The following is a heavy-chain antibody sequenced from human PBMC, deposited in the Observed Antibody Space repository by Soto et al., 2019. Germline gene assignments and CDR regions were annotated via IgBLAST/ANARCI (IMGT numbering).Heavy chain of an antibody. J-gene: IGHJ6*02. CDR2: ILYDGSNT. CDR3: AKSRDGYSFYYFYGLDV. CDR1: GFTFSNYG. V-gene: IGHV3-30*18. D-gene: IGHD4-4*01. Sequence: GGSLRLSCEASGFTFSNYGMHWVRQAPGKGLEWVAAILYDGSNTYYADSVKGRFTISRDNSKNTLYLEMNSLRPEDTAVYHCAKSRDGYSFYYFYGLDVWGQGTTVTVSS.